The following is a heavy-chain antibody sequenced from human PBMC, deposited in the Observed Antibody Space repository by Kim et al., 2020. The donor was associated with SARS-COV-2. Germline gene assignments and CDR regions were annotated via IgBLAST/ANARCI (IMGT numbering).Heavy chain of an antibody. V-gene: IGHV3-23*03. D-gene: IGHD6-19*01. Sequence: GGSLRLSCAASGFTFSSYAMSWVRQAPGKGLEWVSVIYSGGSSTYYADSVKGRFTISRDNSKNTLYLQMNSLRAEDTAVYYCAKDPGAVAGWGGLDYWGQGTLVTVSS. CDR3: AKDPGAVAGWGGLDY. J-gene: IGHJ4*02. CDR2: IYSGGSST. CDR1: GFTFSSYA.